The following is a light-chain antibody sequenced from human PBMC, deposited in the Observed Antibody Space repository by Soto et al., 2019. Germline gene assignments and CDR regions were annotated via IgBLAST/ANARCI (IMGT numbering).Light chain of an antibody. CDR2: AAS. CDR1: QGLSSY. V-gene: IGKV1-9*01. J-gene: IGKJ4*01. Sequence: IQLTQSPSSLSASVGDRVTITCRSSQGLSSYLAWYQQKPGKAPKLMIYAASTLQSGVPSRFSGSESGTDFTLTISSLAPEDFAVYYCQQRSKWVTFGRGTKVDIK. CDR3: QQRSKWVT.